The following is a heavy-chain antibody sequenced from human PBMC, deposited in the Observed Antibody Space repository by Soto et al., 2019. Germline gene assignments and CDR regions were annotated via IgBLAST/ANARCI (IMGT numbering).Heavy chain of an antibody. J-gene: IGHJ4*02. V-gene: IGHV3-30*18. CDR2: ISYDGSNK. CDR1: GFTFSSYG. D-gene: IGHD3-22*01. Sequence: GGSLRLSCAASGFTFSSYGMHWVRQAPGKGLEWVAVISYDGSNKYYADSVKGRFTISRDNSKNTLYLQMNSLRAEDTAVYYCAKERHYYDSSGYTTPNLDYWGQGTLVTVSS. CDR3: AKERHYYDSSGYTTPNLDY.